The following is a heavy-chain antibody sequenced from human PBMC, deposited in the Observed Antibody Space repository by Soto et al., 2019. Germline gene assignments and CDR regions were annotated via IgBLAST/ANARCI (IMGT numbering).Heavy chain of an antibody. Sequence: GGSLRFSCAASGFTFSSYAMSWVRQAPGKGLEWVSAISGSGGSTYYADSVKGRFTISRDNSKNTLYLQMNSLRAEDTAVYYCVGYYYGSGSYYNHFDYWGQGTLVTVSS. CDR2: ISGSGGST. J-gene: IGHJ4*02. V-gene: IGHV3-23*01. CDR1: GFTFSSYA. CDR3: VGYYYGSGSYYNHFDY. D-gene: IGHD3-10*01.